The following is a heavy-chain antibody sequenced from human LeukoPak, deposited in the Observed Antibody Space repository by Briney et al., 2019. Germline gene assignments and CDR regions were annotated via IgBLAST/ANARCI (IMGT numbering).Heavy chain of an antibody. V-gene: IGHV3-23*01. CDR3: AKERVSCGGSGCYPDAFDV. J-gene: IGHJ3*01. Sequence: GSLRLSCEVSGFTFNNYGMSWVRQAPGKGLEWVSGISGSGSGTCYGDSVRGRFTISRDNSEYTMFLQMNSLKAEDTAVYYCAKERVSCGGSGCYPDAFDVWGQGTVVTVSS. CDR1: GFTFNNYG. CDR2: ISGSGSGT. D-gene: IGHD2-21*01.